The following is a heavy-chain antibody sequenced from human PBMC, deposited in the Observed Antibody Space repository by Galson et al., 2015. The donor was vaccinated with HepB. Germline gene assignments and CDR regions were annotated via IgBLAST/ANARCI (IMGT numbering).Heavy chain of an antibody. J-gene: IGHJ5*02. V-gene: IGHV1-18*01. CDR3: ARDGGYCSGGSCYWFDP. Sequence: SVKVSCKAPGYTFTSYGISWVRQAPGQGLEWMGWISAYNGNTNYAQKLQGRVTMTTDTSTSTAYMELRSLRSDDTAVYYCARDGGYCSGGSCYWFDPWGQGTLVTVSS. D-gene: IGHD2-15*01. CDR1: GYTFTSYG. CDR2: ISAYNGNT.